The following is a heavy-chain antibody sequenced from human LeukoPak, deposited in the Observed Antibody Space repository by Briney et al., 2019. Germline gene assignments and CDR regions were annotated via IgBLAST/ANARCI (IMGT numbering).Heavy chain of an antibody. Sequence: PSETLSLTCAVYGGSFSGYYWSWIRQPPRKGLEWIGEINHSGSTNYNPSLKSRVTISVDTSKNQFSLKLSSVTAADTAVYYCARRAGRYYGSGRTAFDIWGQGTMVTVSS. V-gene: IGHV4-34*01. CDR1: GGSFSGYY. CDR3: ARRAGRYYGSGRTAFDI. CDR2: INHSGST. D-gene: IGHD3-10*01. J-gene: IGHJ3*02.